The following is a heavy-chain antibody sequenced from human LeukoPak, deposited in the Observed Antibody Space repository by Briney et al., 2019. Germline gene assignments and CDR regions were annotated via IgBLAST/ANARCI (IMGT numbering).Heavy chain of an antibody. V-gene: IGHV4-34*01. CDR1: GGSFSGYY. Sequence: KPSETLSLTCAVYGGSFSGYYWSWIRQPPGKGQEWIGEINHSGSTNYNPSLKSRVTISVDTSKNQFSLKLSSVTAADTAVYYCARDNWNYRGPNWFDPWGQGTLVTVSS. J-gene: IGHJ5*02. D-gene: IGHD1-7*01. CDR2: INHSGST. CDR3: ARDNWNYRGPNWFDP.